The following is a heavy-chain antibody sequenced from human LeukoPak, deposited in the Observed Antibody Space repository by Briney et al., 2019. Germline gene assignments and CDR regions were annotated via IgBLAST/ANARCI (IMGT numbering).Heavy chain of an antibody. CDR1: GGAISSTAYY. CDR2: IYYSGST. V-gene: IGHV4-39*01. J-gene: IGHJ4*02. D-gene: IGHD3-10*01. Sequence: SETLSLTCNVSGGAISSTAYYWGWIRQPPGKGLEWIGSIYYSGSTYYNPSLKSRVTISVDTSHNQFSLKLNSVIAADTALYYCARHPPYGSRNWGAYYFDSWGQGTLVTVSS. CDR3: ARHPPYGSRNWGAYYFDS.